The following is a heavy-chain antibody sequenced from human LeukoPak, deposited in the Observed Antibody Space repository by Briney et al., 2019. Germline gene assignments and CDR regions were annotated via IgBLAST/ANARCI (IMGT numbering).Heavy chain of an antibody. J-gene: IGHJ5*02. V-gene: IGHV5-51*01. D-gene: IGHD5-12*01. CDR2: IFPGDSDT. CDR1: GYNFTNYW. CDR3: ARLSSRGYEISWWFDP. Sequence: GESLKISCKGSGYNFTNYWIGWVRQMPGKGLEWMGIIFPGDSDTRYSPSFQGQVTISADKSINTAYLQWSSLKASNTAIYYCARLSSRGYEISWWFDPWGQGTLVTVSS.